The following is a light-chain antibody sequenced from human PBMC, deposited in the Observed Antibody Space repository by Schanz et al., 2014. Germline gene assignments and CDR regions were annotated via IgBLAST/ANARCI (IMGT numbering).Light chain of an antibody. J-gene: IGKJ1*01. CDR2: GAS. CDR3: QQYGSLPGT. CDR1: QSVSSN. V-gene: IGKV3-15*01. Sequence: EIVMTQSPATLSVSPGDRATLSCRASQSVSSNLAWYRQKPGQAPTLLIYGASTRATGVPARFSGSGSGTAFTLTISSLQSEDFAVYYCQQYGSLPGTFGQGTKVEIK.